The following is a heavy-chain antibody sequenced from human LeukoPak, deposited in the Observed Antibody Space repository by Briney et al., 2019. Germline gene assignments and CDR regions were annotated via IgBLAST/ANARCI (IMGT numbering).Heavy chain of an antibody. CDR2: INAGNGNT. V-gene: IGHV1-3*03. D-gene: IGHD1-26*01. Sequence: ASVTVSCKASGYTFTSYAMHWVRQAPGQRLEWMGWINAGNGNTKYSQEFQGRVTITRDTSASTAYMELSSLRSEDMAVYYCARGWGHVQYYMDVWGKGTTVTVSS. CDR1: GYTFTSYA. J-gene: IGHJ6*03. CDR3: ARGWGHVQYYMDV.